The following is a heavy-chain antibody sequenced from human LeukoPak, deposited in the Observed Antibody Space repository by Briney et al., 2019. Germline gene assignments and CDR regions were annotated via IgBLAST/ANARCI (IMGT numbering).Heavy chain of an antibody. CDR1: GGTFSSYA. D-gene: IGHD2-2*01. CDR3: ARVRMYCSSTSCYQDSAGYFDY. CDR2: IIPIFGTA. V-gene: IGHV1-69*06. Sequence: ASVKVSCKASGGTFSSYAISWVRQAPGQGLEWMGGIIPIFGTANYAQKFQGRVTITADKSTSTAYMELSSLRSEDTAVYYCARVRMYCSSTSCYQDSAGYFDYWGQGTLATVSS. J-gene: IGHJ4*02.